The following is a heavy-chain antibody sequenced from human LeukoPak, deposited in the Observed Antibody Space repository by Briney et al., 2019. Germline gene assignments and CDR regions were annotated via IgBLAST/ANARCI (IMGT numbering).Heavy chain of an antibody. D-gene: IGHD6-19*01. Sequence: GGTLRISCSASGVTFSIYDMHEFRQAPVMRLYYVSTISSNGGSTYYADSVKGRFTISRDNSKNTLYLQMSSLRAEDTAVYYCVKDPSYSSGWYSDYWGQGTLVTVSS. V-gene: IGHV3-64D*09. J-gene: IGHJ4*02. CDR3: VKDPSYSSGWYSDY. CDR1: GVTFSIYD. CDR2: ISSNGGST.